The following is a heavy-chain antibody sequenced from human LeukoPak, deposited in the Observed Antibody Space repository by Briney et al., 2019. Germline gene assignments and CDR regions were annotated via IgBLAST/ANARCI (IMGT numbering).Heavy chain of an antibody. D-gene: IGHD5-18*01. CDR3: ASQRGYRGFTYGFDY. CDR2: IYYSGNP. CDR1: GDSFTNYY. J-gene: IGHJ4*02. Sequence: SETLSLTCTVSGDSFTNYYWTWIRQPPGKGLEWIGHIYYSGNPTYNPSLKSRLTISVDPSKNQISLTVNSVTTADTAVYYCASQRGYRGFTYGFDYWGQGTLVTVSS. V-gene: IGHV4-59*01.